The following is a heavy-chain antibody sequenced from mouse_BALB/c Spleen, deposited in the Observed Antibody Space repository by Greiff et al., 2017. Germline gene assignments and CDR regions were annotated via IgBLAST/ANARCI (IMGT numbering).Heavy chain of an antibody. V-gene: IGHV5-9-4*01. CDR3: ARDSFYYYAMDY. CDR1: GFTFSSYA. J-gene: IGHJ4*01. Sequence: EVNVVESGGGLVKPGGSLKLSCAASGFTFSSYAMSWVRQSPEKRLEWVAEISSGGSYTYYPDTVTGRFTISRDNAKNTLYLEMSSLRSEDTAMYYCARDSFYYYAMDYWGQGTSVTVSS. CDR2: ISSGGSYT.